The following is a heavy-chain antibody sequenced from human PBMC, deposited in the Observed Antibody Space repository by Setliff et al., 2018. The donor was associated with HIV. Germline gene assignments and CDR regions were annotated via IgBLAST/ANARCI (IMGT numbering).Heavy chain of an antibody. D-gene: IGHD2-2*01. J-gene: IGHJ4*02. CDR3: AKEDQRVTSVDY. Sequence: WASVKVSCKASATFTNVDIHWLRRATGQGLEWMGWMNPNSGVSGYGQKFQGRITMTRDTSISTAYMELNSLRSEDTAVYYCAKEDQRVTSVDYWGQGTPVTVSS. CDR2: MNPNSGVS. V-gene: IGHV1-8*01. CDR1: ATFTNVD.